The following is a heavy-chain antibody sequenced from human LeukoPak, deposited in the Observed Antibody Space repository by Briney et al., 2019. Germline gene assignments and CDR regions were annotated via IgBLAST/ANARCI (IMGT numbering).Heavy chain of an antibody. CDR2: ISYSGGA. V-gene: IGHV4-59*08. Sequence: SETLSLTCNVSGGSISSYYWSWIRQPPGKGLEWIAYISYSGGANYNPSLKSRVTISLDTSKNQFSLKLSSVTAADTAAYYCAKLVGITTVGDYWGQGTLVTVSS. D-gene: IGHD1-26*01. CDR3: AKLVGITTVGDY. CDR1: GGSISSYY. J-gene: IGHJ4*02.